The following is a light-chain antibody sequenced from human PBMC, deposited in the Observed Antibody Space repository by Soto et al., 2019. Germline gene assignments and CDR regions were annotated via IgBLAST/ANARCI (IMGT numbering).Light chain of an antibody. CDR2: AAS. J-gene: IGKJ1*01. CDR1: QSISNH. CDR3: QQSYSSPPT. Sequence: DIQMTQSPSSLSASVEDRVIITCRASQSISNHLNWYQQKTGKAPKLLIFAASSLQSGVPSRFSGSRSGPDFTITISSLQHEDFATYYCQQSYSSPPTFGQGTKVDIK. V-gene: IGKV1-39*01.